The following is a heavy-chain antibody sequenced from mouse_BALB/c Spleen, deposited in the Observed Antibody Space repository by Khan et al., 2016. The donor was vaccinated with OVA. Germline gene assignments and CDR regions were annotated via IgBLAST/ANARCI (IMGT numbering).Heavy chain of an antibody. CDR2: ISSGGSYT. D-gene: IGHD1-1*01. J-gene: IGHJ3*01. V-gene: IGHV5-6*01. Sequence: VQLKESGGDLVKPEGSLKLSCAASGFTFSTYGMSWVRQTPDKRLEWVATISSGGSYTYYPDSVKGRFTISRDNAKNTLYLQISSLKSEDTAMFYCARLAYYYDSEGFAYWGQGTLVTVSA. CDR1: GFTFSTYG. CDR3: ARLAYYYDSEGFAY.